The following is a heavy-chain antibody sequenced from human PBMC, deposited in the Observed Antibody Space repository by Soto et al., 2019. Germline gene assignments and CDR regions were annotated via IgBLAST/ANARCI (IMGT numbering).Heavy chain of an antibody. D-gene: IGHD6-13*01. Sequence: ASVKVSCKASGYTFTSYAMHWVRQAPGQGLEWMGIINPSGGSASYAQKFQGRVTMTRDTSTSTVYMELSSLRSEDTAVYYCAREAACSPFDYWGQGTLVTVSS. J-gene: IGHJ4*02. CDR3: AREAACSPFDY. CDR1: GYTFTSYA. V-gene: IGHV1-46*01. CDR2: INPSGGSA.